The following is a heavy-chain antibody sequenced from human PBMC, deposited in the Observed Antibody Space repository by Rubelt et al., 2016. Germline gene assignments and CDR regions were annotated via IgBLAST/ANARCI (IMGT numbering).Heavy chain of an antibody. D-gene: IGHD2-2*01. Sequence: QVQLVQSGAEVKKPGSSVKVSCKASGGTFSSYAISWVRQAPGQGLEWMGGIIPIFGTANYAQKFQGRVTSPADESTSTAYMELSSLRSEDTAVYYCARELVPAAPGFYYGMDVWGQGTTVTVSS. CDR1: GGTFSSYA. CDR3: ARELVPAAPGFYYGMDV. CDR2: IIPIFGTA. V-gene: IGHV1-69*01. J-gene: IGHJ6*02.